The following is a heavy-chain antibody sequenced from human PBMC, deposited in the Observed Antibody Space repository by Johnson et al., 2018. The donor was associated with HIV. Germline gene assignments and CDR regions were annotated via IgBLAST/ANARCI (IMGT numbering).Heavy chain of an antibody. CDR2: IQYDGSNK. Sequence: QVQLVESGGGVVQPGGSLRLSCAVSGFTFSSYGMHWVRQAPGKGLEWVAFIQYDGSNKYYADSVKGRFTISRDNSKNTLYLQMNSLRAEDTAVYYCASPDYERYYGAFDIWGQGTMVTVSS. V-gene: IGHV3-30*02. CDR3: ASPDYERYYGAFDI. D-gene: IGHD3-10*01. CDR1: GFTFSSYG. J-gene: IGHJ3*02.